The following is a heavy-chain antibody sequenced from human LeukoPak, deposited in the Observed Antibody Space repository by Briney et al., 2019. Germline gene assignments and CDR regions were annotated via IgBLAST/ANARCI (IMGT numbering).Heavy chain of an antibody. Sequence: PSETLSLTCTVSGGSISSSSYYWGWIRQPPGKGLEWIGCIYYTRSTYYNPSLKSRVTISVDTSKNQFSLKLTSVTAADTAVYYCARGVTMIVVVIHDWYFDLWGRGTLVTVSS. CDR3: ARGVTMIVVVIHDWYFDL. D-gene: IGHD3-22*01. CDR1: GGSISSSSYY. J-gene: IGHJ2*01. V-gene: IGHV4-39*01. CDR2: IYYTRST.